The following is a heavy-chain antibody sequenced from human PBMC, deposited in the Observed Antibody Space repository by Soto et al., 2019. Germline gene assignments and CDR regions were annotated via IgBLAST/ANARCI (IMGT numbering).Heavy chain of an antibody. CDR1: GFTFSSYS. CDR3: ARLDSRYDAFDI. CDR2: ISSSSSYI. D-gene: IGHD1-1*01. V-gene: IGHV3-21*01. J-gene: IGHJ3*02. Sequence: EVQLVESGGGLVKPGGSLRLSCAASGFTFSSYSMNWVRQAPGKGLEWVSSISSSSSYIYYADSVKGRFTISRDNAKNSLYLQMNSLRAEDTAVYYCARLDSRYDAFDIWGQGTMVTVSS.